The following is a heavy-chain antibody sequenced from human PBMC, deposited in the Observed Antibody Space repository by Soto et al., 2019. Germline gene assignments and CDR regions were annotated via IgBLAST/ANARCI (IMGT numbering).Heavy chain of an antibody. D-gene: IGHD2-15*01. Sequence: QVKLVESGGGVVQPGRSLRLSCAASGFTFSNYGMHWDRQAACKRLEWVAVIWYDGSNKYYADSLKGRITISRDNSKNTLYLKMTSLGAEDTAVYYCARAAGYGSGGNGENWFDPWGQGTLVTVSS. CDR3: ARAAGYGSGGNGENWFDP. J-gene: IGHJ5*02. CDR1: GFTFSNYG. V-gene: IGHV3-33*01. CDR2: IWYDGSNK.